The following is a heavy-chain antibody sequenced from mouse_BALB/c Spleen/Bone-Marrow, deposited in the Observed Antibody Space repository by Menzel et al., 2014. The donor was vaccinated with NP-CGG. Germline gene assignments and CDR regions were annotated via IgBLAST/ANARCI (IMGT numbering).Heavy chain of an antibody. CDR1: GFDFSGFW. CDR2: INPDSSTI. V-gene: IGHV4-1*02. D-gene: IGHD2-3*01. Sequence: EVQLQESGGGLVQPGGSLKLSCAASGFDFSGFWMGWVPQAPGKGLEWIGEINPDSSTINYTPSLKDRFIISRDNAKNTLYLQMNKVRSEDTALYYCGRLGYYGCFAYWGQGTLVTVSA. J-gene: IGHJ3*01. CDR3: GRLGYYGCFAY.